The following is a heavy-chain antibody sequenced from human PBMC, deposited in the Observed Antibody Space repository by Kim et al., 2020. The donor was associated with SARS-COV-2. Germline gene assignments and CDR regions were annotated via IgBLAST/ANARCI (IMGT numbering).Heavy chain of an antibody. CDR2: ISSNSDSI. J-gene: IGHJ3*02. CDR3: AKGGMTTVTLDAFDI. CDR1: GFTFDDYA. Sequence: GGSLRLSCAASGFTFDDYAMHWVRQAPGKGLEWVSGISSNSDSIGYADSVKGRFTISRDNAKNSLYLQMNSLRAEDTALHYCAKGGMTTVTLDAFDIWGQGTMVTVSS. D-gene: IGHD4-17*01. V-gene: IGHV3-9*01.